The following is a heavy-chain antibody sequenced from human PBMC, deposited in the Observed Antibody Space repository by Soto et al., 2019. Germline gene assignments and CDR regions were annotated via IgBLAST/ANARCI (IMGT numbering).Heavy chain of an antibody. CDR3: ARDQGSHPGE. D-gene: IGHD6-13*01. V-gene: IGHV4-4*02. CDR1: GLSISSDNW. Sequence: QVQLQESGPGLVRPSGTVSLTCAVSGLSISSDNWWSWVSHPPGKGLEWIGEIHQSGSTNYNPSLKSPVTMIVGPTKYLFSQTLNSVSAADTAFYYCARDQGSHPGEWGQGTLVSVSS. J-gene: IGHJ4*02. CDR2: IHQSGST.